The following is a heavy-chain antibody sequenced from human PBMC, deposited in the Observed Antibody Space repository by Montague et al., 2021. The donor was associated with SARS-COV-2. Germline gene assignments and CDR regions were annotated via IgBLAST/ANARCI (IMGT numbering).Heavy chain of an antibody. V-gene: IGHV4-39*02. CDR2: IYYTGNT. J-gene: IGHJ3*01. Sequence: SETLSLTCTVSGGSITNNIDYWAWIRQPPGKGLEWIGSIYYTGNTXYNPPLKSRVTISVVTSKNHFTLKLSSVTAAETAVYYCARLKRYFDSSGSPSAFDFWGQGTKVTVSS. CDR1: GGSITNNIDY. D-gene: IGHD3-22*01. CDR3: ARLKRYFDSSGSPSAFDF.